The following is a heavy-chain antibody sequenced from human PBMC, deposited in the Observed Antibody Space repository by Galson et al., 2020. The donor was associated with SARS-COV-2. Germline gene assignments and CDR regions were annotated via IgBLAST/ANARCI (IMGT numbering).Heavy chain of an antibody. CDR1: GYTFTSYY. V-gene: IGHV1-46*01. Sequence: ASVKVSCKASGYTFTSYYMHWVRQAPGQGLEWMGIINPSGGRTSYAQQFQGRVTMTRDTSTSTVYMELSSLRSEDTAVYYCARDPTGATVTTFDYYYGMDVWGQGTTVTVSS. J-gene: IGHJ6*02. D-gene: IGHD4-4*01. CDR2: INPSGGRT. CDR3: ARDPTGATVTTFDYYYGMDV.